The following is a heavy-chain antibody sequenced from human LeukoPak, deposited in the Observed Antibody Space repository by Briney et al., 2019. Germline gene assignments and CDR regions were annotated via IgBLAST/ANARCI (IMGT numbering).Heavy chain of an antibody. CDR3: AKGAAAGKVDWFDP. Sequence: GGSLRLSCAASGFTFSNFAMMWVRQAPGTGLQWVSTITGYGATFYADSVRGRFTIFRGTSMNTLFLQMNSLGAEDTAVYYCAKGAAAGKVDWFDPWGQGTLVTVSS. CDR1: GFTFSNFA. CDR2: ITGYGAT. J-gene: IGHJ5*02. D-gene: IGHD6-13*01. V-gene: IGHV3-23*01.